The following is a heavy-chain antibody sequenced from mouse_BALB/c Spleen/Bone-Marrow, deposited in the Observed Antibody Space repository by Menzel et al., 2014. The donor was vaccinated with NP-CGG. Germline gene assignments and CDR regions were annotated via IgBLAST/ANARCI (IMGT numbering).Heavy chain of an antibody. CDR1: GFNIKDTY. Sequence: VQLQQSGAELVKPGASVKLSCTASGFNIKDTYMHWVKQRPEQGLEGIGRIDPANGNTKYDPKFQGKATITADTSSNTAYLQLISLTSEDTSGFYCATYYRYDRRFAYWVLGTLVTVSA. CDR3: ATYYRYDRRFAY. D-gene: IGHD2-14*01. V-gene: IGHV14-3*02. CDR2: IDPANGNT. J-gene: IGHJ3*01.